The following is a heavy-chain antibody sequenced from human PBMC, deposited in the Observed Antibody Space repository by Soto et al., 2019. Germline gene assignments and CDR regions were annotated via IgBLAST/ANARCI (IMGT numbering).Heavy chain of an antibody. CDR3: ASWHEREHAYDV. Sequence: GGSLRLSCAAFGLTVSGKKYVAWVRQAPGKGLEWISALYDVDGTYYADSVKGRFTTSSDSSKTTVYLQMNGLRPDDTAVYYCASWHEREHAYDVSGRGTTVTV. D-gene: IGHD1-1*01. CDR1: GLTVSGKKY. V-gene: IGHV3-53*01. J-gene: IGHJ3*01. CDR2: LYDVDGT.